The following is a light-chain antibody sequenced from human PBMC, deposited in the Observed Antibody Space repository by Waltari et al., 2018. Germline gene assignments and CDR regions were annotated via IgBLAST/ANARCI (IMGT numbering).Light chain of an antibody. V-gene: IGKV1-33*01. Sequence: DIQMTQSPSSLSASVGCRVTITCQASQDISNYLLLYQQKPGKAPRVLIYDASTLERGVPSRFSGSGSGTDFTFTIAALQPEDFATYFYQHYDNFPFTFGPGTTVDVK. CDR3: QHYDNFPFT. J-gene: IGKJ3*01. CDR1: QDISNY. CDR2: DAS.